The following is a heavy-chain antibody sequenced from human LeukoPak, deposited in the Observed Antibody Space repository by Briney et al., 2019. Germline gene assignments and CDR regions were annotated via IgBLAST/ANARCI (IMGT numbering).Heavy chain of an antibody. J-gene: IGHJ6*03. CDR1: GGSISSSSYY. CDR3: ARTTYYYYYMDV. V-gene: IGHV4-39*06. CDR2: IYYSGST. Sequence: SETLSLTCTVSGGSISSSSYYWGWIRQPPGKGLEWIGSIYYSGSTYYNPSLKSRVTISVDTSKNQFPLKLSSVTAADTAVYYCARTTYYYYYMDVWGKGTTVTVSS. D-gene: IGHD4-11*01.